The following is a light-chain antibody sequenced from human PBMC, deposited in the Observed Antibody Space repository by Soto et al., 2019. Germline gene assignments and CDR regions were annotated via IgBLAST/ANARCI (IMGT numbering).Light chain of an antibody. CDR1: SSNIGRNT. CDR2: SNN. V-gene: IGLV1-44*01. Sequence: QSVLTQPPSTSGTPGQRVTISCSGSSSNIGRNTVSWYQHLPGTAPKLLIYSNNRRPSGVPDRVSGSKSGTSASLAISGLQSEDEADYYCAAWDDSLNGFYVFGTGTKLTVL. CDR3: AAWDDSLNGFYV. J-gene: IGLJ1*01.